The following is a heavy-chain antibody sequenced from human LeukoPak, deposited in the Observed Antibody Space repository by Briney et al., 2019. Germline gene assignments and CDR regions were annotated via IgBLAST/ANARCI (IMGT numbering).Heavy chain of an antibody. Sequence: GRSLRLSCAASGFSFSRYWMSWVRQAPVRGLEWVANIKQDGSEKYYVDSVKGRFTISRDNAKNSLYLQMNSLRAEDTAVYYCARDEGWFDPWGQGTPVTVSS. CDR1: GFSFSRYW. V-gene: IGHV3-7*01. CDR2: IKQDGSEK. CDR3: ARDEGWFDP. J-gene: IGHJ5*02.